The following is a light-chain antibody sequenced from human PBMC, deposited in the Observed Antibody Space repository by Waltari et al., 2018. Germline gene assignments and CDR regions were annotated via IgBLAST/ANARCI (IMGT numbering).Light chain of an antibody. Sequence: DIQMTQSPSTLSASVGDRVTITCRASQRFDGWLAWFQQRPGIAPKLLIYKTSTLESGVPSRFSGSGSGTEYTLTISCLQPDDFATYYCQQYETYPFTFGGGTKVEI. CDR3: QQYETYPFT. V-gene: IGKV1-5*03. CDR2: KTS. J-gene: IGKJ4*01. CDR1: QRFDGW.